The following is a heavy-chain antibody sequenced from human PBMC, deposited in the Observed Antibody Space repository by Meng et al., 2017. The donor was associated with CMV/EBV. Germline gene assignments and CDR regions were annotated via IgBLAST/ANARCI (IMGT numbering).Heavy chain of an antibody. Sequence: QVQLQQSGPGLGKPSETLSPPCRVSGVSIRTHYWSWVRQTPGKGLEWIASIHYTGRADYSPSLKSRLTISVDTSDSQLSLKLSSVTPADTAMYYCAERGGGYWGQGILVTVSS. CDR1: GVSIRTHY. CDR2: IHYTGRA. V-gene: IGHV4-59*11. D-gene: IGHD1-1*01. CDR3: AERGGGY. J-gene: IGHJ4*02.